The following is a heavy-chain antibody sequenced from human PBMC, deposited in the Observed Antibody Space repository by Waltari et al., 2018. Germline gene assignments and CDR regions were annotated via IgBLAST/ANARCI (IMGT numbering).Heavy chain of an antibody. D-gene: IGHD6-19*01. J-gene: IGHJ3*01. CDR1: GFGFSDDA. Sequence: DVQILESGGGLVQPGGSVRLSCTPSGFGFSDDAMPLVRHTPGKGLEWVAAISGTGSGKFYAASVKGRFILSRDNSKNTVSLQMNDLRAEDTGIYYCTKDDRSAWYIGFFDSWGQGTMVSVSS. CDR3: TKDDRSAWYIGFFDS. CDR2: ISGTGSGK. V-gene: IGHV3-23*01.